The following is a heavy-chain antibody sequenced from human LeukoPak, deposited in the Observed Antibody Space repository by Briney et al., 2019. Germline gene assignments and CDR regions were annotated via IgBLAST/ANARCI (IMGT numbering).Heavy chain of an antibody. CDR1: GYTFTSYG. Sequence: ASVKVSCKASGYTFTSYGISWVRQAPGQGLEWMGWISAYNGNTNYAQKLQGRVTMTTDTSTSTAYMELRGLRSDDTAVYYCARGAYCGGDCYTNAGYYYYGMDVWGQGTTVTVSS. D-gene: IGHD2-21*02. CDR3: ARGAYCGGDCYTNAGYYYYGMDV. V-gene: IGHV1-18*01. J-gene: IGHJ6*02. CDR2: ISAYNGNT.